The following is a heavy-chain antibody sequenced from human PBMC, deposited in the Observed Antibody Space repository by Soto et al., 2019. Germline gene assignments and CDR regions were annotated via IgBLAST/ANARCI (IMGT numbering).Heavy chain of an antibody. D-gene: IGHD2-15*01. Sequence: GGSLRLSCAASGFTVSSNYMSWVRQAPGKGLEWVSVIYSGGSTYYADSVKGRFTISRDNSKNTLYLQMNSLRAEDTAVYYRARGSPLAFDYYYYYMDVWGKGTTVTVSS. J-gene: IGHJ6*03. CDR1: GFTVSSNY. CDR3: ARGSPLAFDYYYYYMDV. V-gene: IGHV3-66*01. CDR2: IYSGGST.